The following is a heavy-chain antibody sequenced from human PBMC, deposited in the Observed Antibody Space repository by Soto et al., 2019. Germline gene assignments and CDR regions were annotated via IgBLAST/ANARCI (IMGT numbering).Heavy chain of an antibody. CDR1: GFTVSNNY. J-gene: IGHJ4*02. CDR2: IYSGGST. Sequence: GGSLRLSCAVSGFTVSNNYMSWVRQAPRKGLEWVSIIYSGGSTYYADSVQGRFTISRDNSKNTLFLQMSSLRAEDTAVYYCAREGGGVYCSGGSCYGRYFDFWGQGTRVTVSS. CDR3: AREGGGVYCSGGSCYGRYFDF. V-gene: IGHV3-53*01. D-gene: IGHD2-15*01.